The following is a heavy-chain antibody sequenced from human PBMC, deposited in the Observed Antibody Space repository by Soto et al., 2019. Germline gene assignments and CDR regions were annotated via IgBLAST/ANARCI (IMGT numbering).Heavy chain of an antibody. J-gene: IGHJ6*03. V-gene: IGHV4-59*01. CDR2: IYYSGST. CDR1: GASISRYY. Sequence: PSETLXLTCTFSGASISRYYWSWIRQPPGKGLEWIGYIYYSGSTNYNPSLKSRVTISVDMSKNQLSLKLSSVTAADTAVYYCASAGPXPYHYYYYYMXVWGKGTTVXVSS. CDR3: ASAGPXPYHYYYYYMXV.